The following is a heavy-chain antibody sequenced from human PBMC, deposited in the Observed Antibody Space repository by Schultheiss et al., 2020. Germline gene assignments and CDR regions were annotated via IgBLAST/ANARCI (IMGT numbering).Heavy chain of an antibody. Sequence: GGSLRLSCAASGFTFSSYSMNWVRQAPGKGLEWVSSISSNIYYADSVKGRFTISRDNSKNTLYLQMNSLRAEDTATYYCARPKYTNSWYGNFWGQGTLVTVSS. CDR1: GFTFSSYS. V-gene: IGHV3-21*04. CDR2: ISSNI. D-gene: IGHD6-13*01. J-gene: IGHJ4*02. CDR3: ARPKYTNSWYGNF.